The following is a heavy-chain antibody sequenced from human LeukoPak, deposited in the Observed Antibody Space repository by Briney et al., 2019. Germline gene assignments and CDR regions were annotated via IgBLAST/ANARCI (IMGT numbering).Heavy chain of an antibody. V-gene: IGHV3-11*01. D-gene: IGHD6-6*01. CDR1: GFTFSDYY. CDR3: ARGVVAARLYRYFDY. J-gene: IGHJ4*02. CDR2: ISGSGSTI. Sequence: GGSLRLSCAASGFTFSDYYMSWIRQAPGKGLEWVSYISGSGSTIYYADSVKGRFTISRDNAKNSLYLQMNSLRAEDTAVYYCARGVVAARLYRYFDYWGQGTLVTVSS.